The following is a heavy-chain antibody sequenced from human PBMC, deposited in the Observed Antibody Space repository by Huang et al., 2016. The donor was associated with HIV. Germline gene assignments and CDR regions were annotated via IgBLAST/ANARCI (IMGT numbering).Heavy chain of an antibody. J-gene: IGHJ4*02. CDR1: GGSISSTSYY. CDR2: IYYSGST. CDR3: ARHSSYLSYYYRSGNPRYYFDF. D-gene: IGHD3-10*01. Sequence: QLQLQESGPGLVKPSETLSLTCTVSGGSISSTSYYWGWFHQPPGKGLEWIGSIYYSGSTYYNPSLESRVTISVDTSKNQFSLKLSSVTAADTAVYYCARHSSYLSYYYRSGNPRYYFDFWGQGTLVTVSS. V-gene: IGHV4-39*01.